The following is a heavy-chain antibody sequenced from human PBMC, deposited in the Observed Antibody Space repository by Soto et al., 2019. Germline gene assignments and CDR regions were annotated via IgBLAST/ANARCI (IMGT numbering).Heavy chain of an antibody. V-gene: IGHV3-33*01. D-gene: IGHD5-18*01. CDR2: IWFDGSNK. J-gene: IGHJ6*02. CDR1: GFTLRSYG. CDR3: ARDRIRVDTAMFPEYYGMDV. Sequence: PGGSLRLSCAASGFTLRSYGVHWVRQAPGKGLEWVAVIWFDGSNKYYIDSVKGRFTISRDNSKNTVYLQMNSLRAGDTAVYFCARDRIRVDTAMFPEYYGMDVWGQGTTVTVSS.